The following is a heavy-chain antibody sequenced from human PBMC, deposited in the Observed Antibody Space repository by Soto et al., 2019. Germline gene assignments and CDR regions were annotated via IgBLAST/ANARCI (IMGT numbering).Heavy chain of an antibody. CDR1: GGSISSYY. D-gene: IGHD6-19*01. CDR2: IYYSGST. CDR3: TRRISVAGLDYSYYYMDV. V-gene: IGHV4-59*08. J-gene: IGHJ6*03. Sequence: TETLSLTCTVCGGSISSYYWGWIRQPPGRGLEWIGYIYYSGSTNYNPSLKSRVTISVDTSKNQFSLKLSSVTAADTAVYSCTRRISVAGLDYSYYYMDVWGKGTTVTVSS.